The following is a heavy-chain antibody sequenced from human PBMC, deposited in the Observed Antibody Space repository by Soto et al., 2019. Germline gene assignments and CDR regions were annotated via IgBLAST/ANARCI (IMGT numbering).Heavy chain of an antibody. CDR1: GFTFSSYA. V-gene: IGHV3-30-3*01. CDR2: ISYDGSNK. CDR3: ARGISGLDY. D-gene: IGHD6-19*01. Sequence: QVQLVESGGGVVQPGRSLRLSCAASGFTFSSYAMHWVRQAPGKGLEWVAVISYDGSNKYYADSVKGRFTISRDNSKNTLYLQMTSLRAEDTAVYYCARGISGLDYWGQGTLVNVSS. J-gene: IGHJ4*02.